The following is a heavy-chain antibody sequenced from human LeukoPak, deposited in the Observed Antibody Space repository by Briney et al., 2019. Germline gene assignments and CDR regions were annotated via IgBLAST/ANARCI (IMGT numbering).Heavy chain of an antibody. D-gene: IGHD5-24*01. CDR2: INTDGSST. Sequence: GGSLRLSCAASGFTFSSYWMHWVRQAPGKGLVWVSRINTDGSSTSYADSVKGRFTISRDNAKNTLYLQMNSLRAEGTAVYYCAKVASMATVYFDYWGQGTLVTVSS. J-gene: IGHJ4*02. CDR3: AKVASMATVYFDY. CDR1: GFTFSSYW. V-gene: IGHV3-74*01.